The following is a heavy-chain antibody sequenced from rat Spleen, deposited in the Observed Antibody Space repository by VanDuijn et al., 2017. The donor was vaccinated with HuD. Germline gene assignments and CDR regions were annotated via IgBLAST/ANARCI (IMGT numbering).Heavy chain of an antibody. CDR2: ISIGGTNT. V-gene: IGHV5S13*01. J-gene: IGHJ1*01. Sequence: EVQLVESGGGLVQPGRSLKLSCAASGFTFSNYGMHWVRQAPTKGLEWVASISIGGTNTYYRDSVKGRFSISRDDAKSTLYLQMDSLRSVDTATYYCVRRGNSVYWHFDFWGPGTMVTVSS. CDR3: VRRGNSVYWHFDF. CDR1: GFTFSNYG. D-gene: IGHD4-4*01.